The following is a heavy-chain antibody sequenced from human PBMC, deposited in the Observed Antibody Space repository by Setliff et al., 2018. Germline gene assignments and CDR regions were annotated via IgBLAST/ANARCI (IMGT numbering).Heavy chain of an antibody. D-gene: IGHD2-15*01. CDR3: AKRGPYCSGGTCHYYFDY. Sequence: PGGSLRLSCAASGFTFSGYGMNWVRQAPGKGLEWVSMISGSAQTTYYADSVKGRFTISRDNSKNTVYLEMNSLRAEDTAVYYCAKRGPYCSGGTCHYYFDYWGQGTLVTVSS. J-gene: IGHJ4*02. CDR1: GFTFSGYG. V-gene: IGHV3-23*01. CDR2: ISGSAQTT.